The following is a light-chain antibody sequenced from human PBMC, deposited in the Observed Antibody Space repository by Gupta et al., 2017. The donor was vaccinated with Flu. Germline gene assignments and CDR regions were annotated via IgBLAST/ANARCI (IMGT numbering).Light chain of an antibody. Sequence: IVLTQSLATLPLSPAERATLSCRASQSVSSYLAWYQQKPGQAPRLLIYDASNRATGIPARFSGSGSGTDFTLTISSLEPEDFAVYYCQQRSNWPPLTFGGGTKVEIK. J-gene: IGKJ4*01. CDR1: QSVSSY. V-gene: IGKV3-11*01. CDR2: DAS. CDR3: QQRSNWPPLT.